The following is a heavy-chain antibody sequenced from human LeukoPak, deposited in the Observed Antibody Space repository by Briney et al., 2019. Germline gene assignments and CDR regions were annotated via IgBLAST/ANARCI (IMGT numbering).Heavy chain of an antibody. CDR3: AREALIQLWLRAFDI. CDR2: INRGGST. D-gene: IGHD5-18*01. J-gene: IGHJ3*02. Sequence: PSETLSLTCGVYGGSFSGYYWSWIRQPPGKGLEWVGQINRGGSTNYHPSLKSRVTISIDTSKNQFSLKLSSVTAADTAVYYCAREALIQLWLRAFDIWGQGTMVTVSS. CDR1: GGSFSGYY. V-gene: IGHV4-34*01.